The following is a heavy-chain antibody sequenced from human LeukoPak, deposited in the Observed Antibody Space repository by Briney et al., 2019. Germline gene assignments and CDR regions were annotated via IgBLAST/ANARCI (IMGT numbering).Heavy chain of an antibody. CDR3: ARDSGRENDEGFWFDP. CDR1: GYTFTTFD. V-gene: IGHV1-8*01. D-gene: IGHD6-19*01. J-gene: IGHJ5*02. Sequence: EASVKVSCKASGYTFTTFDINWVRQASGQGLEWVGWMNPKSGNTDYAQKFQGRVSMTRDTSISTAYMELSSLTSEDTAVYYCARDSGRENDEGFWFDPWGQGTLVTVSS. CDR2: MNPKSGNT.